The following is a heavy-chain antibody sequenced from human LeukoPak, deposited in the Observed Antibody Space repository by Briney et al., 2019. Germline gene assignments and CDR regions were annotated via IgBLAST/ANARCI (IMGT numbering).Heavy chain of an antibody. Sequence: PGGSLRLSCTVSGFTVSSNSMSWVRQAPGKGLEWVSFIYSGSTHYSDSVKGRFTISRVNSKNTLYLQMNSLRAEDTAVYYCARRAGAYSHPYDYWGQGTLVTVSS. CDR1: GFTVSSNS. CDR3: ARRAGAYSHPYDY. D-gene: IGHD4/OR15-4a*01. CDR2: IYSGST. V-gene: IGHV3-53*01. J-gene: IGHJ4*02.